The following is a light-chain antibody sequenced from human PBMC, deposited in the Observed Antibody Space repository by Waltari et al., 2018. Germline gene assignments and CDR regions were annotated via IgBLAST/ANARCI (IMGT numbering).Light chain of an antibody. V-gene: IGKV1-39*01. Sequence: DIQMTQSRSSLSASVGDRATILCRSSQSISGYLNGYQQKPGTAPKLLISAASSLQTVVPSRVSGRGSGTDCSLTISSLQPEDFATDYCQQSYNPLRTFGQGTKVEI. J-gene: IGKJ1*01. CDR3: QQSYNPLRT. CDR1: QSISGY. CDR2: AAS.